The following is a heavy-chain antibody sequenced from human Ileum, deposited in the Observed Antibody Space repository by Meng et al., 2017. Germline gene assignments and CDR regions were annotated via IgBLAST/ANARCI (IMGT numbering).Heavy chain of an antibody. D-gene: IGHD4-17*01. CDR1: GCTSRRSA. CDR2: LSNDGSNN. Sequence: GAVGEIWMDLRLSCGAAGCTSRRSARHWVRQVPGTGVEWEAVLSNDGSNNYYADSVKGRFTISRDNSKDRLYLQMNSMIADEPAVYYCARRDTVTAGWFDTWGQGTLVTVSS. CDR3: ARRDTVTAGWFDT. V-gene: IGHV3-30*16. J-gene: IGHJ5*02.